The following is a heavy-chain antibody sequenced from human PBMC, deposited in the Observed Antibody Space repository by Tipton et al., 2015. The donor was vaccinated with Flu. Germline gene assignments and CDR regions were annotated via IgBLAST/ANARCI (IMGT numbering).Heavy chain of an antibody. J-gene: IGHJ4*02. CDR2: IHHSGST. Sequence: TLSLTFAVYGGSFTDYYWSWIRQPPGKGLEWIGEIHHSGSTKYNPSLKSRVTISVDTSKNQFSLKLTSVTAADTALYYCARGEDYKWELHWGQGTLVTVSS. V-gene: IGHV4-34*01. D-gene: IGHD4-23*01. CDR3: ARGEDYKWELH. CDR1: GGSFTDYY.